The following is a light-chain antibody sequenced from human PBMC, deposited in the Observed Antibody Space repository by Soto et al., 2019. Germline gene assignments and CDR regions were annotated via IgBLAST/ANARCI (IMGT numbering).Light chain of an antibody. Sequence: EIVMTQSPATLSVSPGEGATLSCRASQSVSSNLAWYQQIPGQAPRLLIYGASTRATGIPARFSGSGSGTEFILTISSLQSEDFAVYYCQQYNNWPLYTFGQGTKLEIK. V-gene: IGKV3-15*01. CDR1: QSVSSN. J-gene: IGKJ2*01. CDR3: QQYNNWPLYT. CDR2: GAS.